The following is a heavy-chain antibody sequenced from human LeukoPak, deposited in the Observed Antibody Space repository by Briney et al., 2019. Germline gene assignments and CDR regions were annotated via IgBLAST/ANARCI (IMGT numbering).Heavy chain of an antibody. J-gene: IGHJ6*02. CDR1: GCIVSSYA. Sequence: ASVMVSCKAAGCIVSSYAIGGVRQAPGQGLEWMGGSIPIFGTANYAQKFQGRVTITADESTSTAYMELSSLRSEDTAVYYCAREQHYYYYYGMDVWGQGTTVTVSS. CDR3: AREQHYYYYYGMDV. V-gene: IGHV1-69*13. CDR2: SIPIFGTA. D-gene: IGHD1-1*01.